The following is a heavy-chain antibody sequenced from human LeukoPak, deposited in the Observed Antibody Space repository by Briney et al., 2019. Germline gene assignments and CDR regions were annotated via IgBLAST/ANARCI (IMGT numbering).Heavy chain of an antibody. Sequence: ASVKVSCKASGYAFTDYYIHWVRQAPGQGLEWMGWINPNSGGTNYAQKFQGRVTMTRDTSISTAYMELSRLRSEDTAVYYCARDYRYSSGWPSGFDYWGQGTLVTVSS. CDR3: ARDYRYSSGWPSGFDY. CDR2: INPNSGGT. V-gene: IGHV1-2*02. J-gene: IGHJ4*02. D-gene: IGHD6-19*01. CDR1: GYAFTDYY.